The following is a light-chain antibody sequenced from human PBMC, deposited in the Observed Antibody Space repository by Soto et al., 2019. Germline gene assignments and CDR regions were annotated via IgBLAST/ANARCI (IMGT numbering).Light chain of an antibody. CDR2: AAS. Sequence: EIVFTQSRVTLSLSPGEGATLSCRASQTVSKNYLAWYHQKPGQAPRLLIYAASTRATGIPDRFSGSGSGTDFTLTISRLEPEDFAVFYCQQYAVSPITFGQGTRLEI. CDR1: QTVSKNY. CDR3: QQYAVSPIT. V-gene: IGKV3-20*01. J-gene: IGKJ5*01.